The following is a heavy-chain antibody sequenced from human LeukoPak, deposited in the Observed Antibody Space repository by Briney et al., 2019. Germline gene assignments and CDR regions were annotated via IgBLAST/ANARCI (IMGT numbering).Heavy chain of an antibody. J-gene: IGHJ6*03. D-gene: IGHD7-27*01. Sequence: PGGSLRLSCAASGFTFNTYWMIWVRQAPGKGLEWVANIDQGGSLRYYVDSLKGRFTISRDNAKNSMYLQMNSLRAEDTAVYYCARANGDFTHYYYMDVWGKGTTVTVSS. V-gene: IGHV3-7*04. CDR1: GFTFNTYW. CDR3: ARANGDFTHYYYMDV. CDR2: IDQGGSLR.